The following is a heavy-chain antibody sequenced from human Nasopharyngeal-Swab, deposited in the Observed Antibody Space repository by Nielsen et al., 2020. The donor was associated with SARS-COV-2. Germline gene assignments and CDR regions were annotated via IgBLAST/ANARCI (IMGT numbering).Heavy chain of an antibody. CDR2: ISYDGSNK. CDR1: GFTFSSYG. V-gene: IGHV3-30*18. D-gene: IGHD3-10*01. J-gene: IGHJ6*02. Sequence: GGSLRLSCAASGFTFSSYGMHWVRQAPGKGLEWVAVISYDGSNKYYADSVKGRFTISRDNSKNTLYLQMNSLRAEDTAVYYCAETVEYYGSGEGYYGMDVWGQGTTVTVSS. CDR3: AETVEYYGSGEGYYGMDV.